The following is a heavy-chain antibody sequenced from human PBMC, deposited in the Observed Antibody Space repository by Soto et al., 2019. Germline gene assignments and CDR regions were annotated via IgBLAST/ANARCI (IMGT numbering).Heavy chain of an antibody. Sequence: QVRLVESGGGAVQPGDSLRLSCDASGFTFSTYALHWVRQAPGKGLEWVAFISYTGANQYYADSVKGRFTVSRDNSKNIASLQMTSLTPEDSAVYSCARDAFLYSRGAYYDHWGQGTLVTVSS. CDR2: ISYTGANQ. V-gene: IGHV3-30-3*01. CDR1: GFTFSTYA. D-gene: IGHD4-4*01. J-gene: IGHJ4*02. CDR3: ARDAFLYSRGAYYDH.